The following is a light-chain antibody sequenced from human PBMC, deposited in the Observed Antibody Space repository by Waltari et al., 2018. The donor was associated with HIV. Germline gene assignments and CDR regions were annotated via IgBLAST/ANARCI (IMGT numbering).Light chain of an antibody. CDR2: LGS. CDR3: MQALQPPYT. V-gene: IGKV2-28*01. J-gene: IGKJ2*01. CDR1: QRVLHSNGYGYSY. Sequence: LLTHYLLSLPVTPRRPASVSYRSRQRVLHSNGYGYSYVDWYLQKPGQAPQLLIYLGSNRASGVPDRFSGSGSGTEFTLKISRVEAEDVGIYYCMQALQPPYTFGQGTKLEIK.